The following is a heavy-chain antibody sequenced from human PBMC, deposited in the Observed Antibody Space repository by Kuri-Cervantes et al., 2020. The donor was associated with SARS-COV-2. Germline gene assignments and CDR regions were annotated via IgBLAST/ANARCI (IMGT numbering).Heavy chain of an antibody. J-gene: IGHJ2*01. D-gene: IGHD2-2*01. V-gene: IGHV3-53*05. CDR1: GFTVSSNY. Sequence: GESLKISCAASGFTVSSNYMSWVRQAPGKGLEWVSVIYSGGSTYYADSVKGRFAISRDNSKNTLHLQMNSLRTEDTAVHYCARGALICGSSSCHGDFDLWGRGTLVTVSS. CDR2: IYSGGST. CDR3: ARGALICGSSSCHGDFDL.